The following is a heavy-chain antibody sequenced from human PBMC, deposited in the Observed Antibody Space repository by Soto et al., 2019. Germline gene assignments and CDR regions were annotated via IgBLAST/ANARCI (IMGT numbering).Heavy chain of an antibody. CDR2: IIPLFGTA. CDR1: GGTFSTYA. J-gene: IGHJ4*02. Sequence: QVQLEQAGGEVKQPGSSVRVSCKTSGGTFSTYAINWVRQAPGQGLEWMGAIIPLFGTADYSQKFQGRVTITADESTSTAYSDFGRVRFDDTAVYFCASPEGTYSCGYYYFCIWCQGPRVTVSS. CDR3: ASPEGTYSCGYYYFCI. V-gene: IGHV1-69*01. D-gene: IGHD6-19*01.